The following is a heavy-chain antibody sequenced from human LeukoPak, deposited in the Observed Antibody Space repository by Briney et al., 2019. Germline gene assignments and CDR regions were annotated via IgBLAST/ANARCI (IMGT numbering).Heavy chain of an antibody. CDR1: GGSISSGSYY. CDR2: IYPSGRT. D-gene: IGHD2-15*01. J-gene: IGHJ4*02. CDR3: AGGYCSGGTCYSPPLGY. Sequence: PSQTLSLTCTVSGGSISSGSYYWSWIRQPAGKGLEWIGRIYPSGRTNYSPSLKSRVTISVDTSKNQFSLKLSSVTAADTAVYYCAGGYCSGGTCYSPPLGYWGQGTLVTVSS. V-gene: IGHV4-61*02.